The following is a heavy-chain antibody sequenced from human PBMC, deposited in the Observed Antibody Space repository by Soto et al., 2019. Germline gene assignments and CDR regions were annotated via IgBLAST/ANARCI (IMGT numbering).Heavy chain of an antibody. CDR1: GFTFDDYA. Sequence: EVQLVESGGGLVQPGRSLRLSCAASGFTFDDYAMHCVRQAPGKGLEWVSGISWNSGSIGYADSVKGRFTISKDNAKNSLYLQMNSLRAEDTALYYCAKDIGYSSGWTIDYWGQGTLVTVSS. V-gene: IGHV3-9*01. CDR2: ISWNSGSI. CDR3: AKDIGYSSGWTIDY. J-gene: IGHJ4*02. D-gene: IGHD6-19*01.